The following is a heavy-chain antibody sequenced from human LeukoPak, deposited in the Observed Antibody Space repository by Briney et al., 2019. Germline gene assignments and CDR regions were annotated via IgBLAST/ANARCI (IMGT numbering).Heavy chain of an antibody. J-gene: IGHJ6*03. Sequence: SQTLSLTCTVSGGSISSGDYYWSWIRQPPGKGLEWIGYIYYSGSTYYNPSLKSRVTISVDTSKNQFSLKLSSVTAADTAVYYCATHGYSYGREYYYYYYMDVWGKGTTVTVSS. V-gene: IGHV4-30-4*01. D-gene: IGHD5-18*01. CDR1: GGSISSGDYY. CDR3: ATHGYSYGREYYYYYYMDV. CDR2: IYYSGST.